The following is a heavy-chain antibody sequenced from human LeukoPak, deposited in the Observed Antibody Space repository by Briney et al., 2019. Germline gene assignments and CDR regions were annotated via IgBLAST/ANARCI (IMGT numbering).Heavy chain of an antibody. CDR2: IYTSGST. CDR1: GGSISSGSYY. CDR3: ARPVYCSVTTCTGPLHI. V-gene: IGHV4-61*02. D-gene: IGHD2-15*01. Sequence: SETLSLTCTVSGGSISSGSYYWSWIRQPAGKGLEWIGRIYTSGSTNYNPSLKSRVTISVDTSKNQFSLRLSSVTAADTALYFCARPVYCSVTTCTGPLHIWGQGTMVTVSS. J-gene: IGHJ3*02.